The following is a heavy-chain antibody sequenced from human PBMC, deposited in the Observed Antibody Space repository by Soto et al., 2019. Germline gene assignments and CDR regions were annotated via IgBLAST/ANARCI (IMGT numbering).Heavy chain of an antibody. D-gene: IGHD3-10*01. J-gene: IGHJ5*02. CDR2: ISYDGNST. Sequence: QVSLVESGGGVVQPGGSLRLSCAASGFSFSSYALHWVRQAPGKGLEWVAFISYDGNSTFSADSVKGRFTVSRDNSKNTLFLQMNSLRPEDTAVYYCTRAYYTSPGDSWGQGTLVAVSS. CDR3: TRAYYTSPGDS. CDR1: GFSFSSYA. V-gene: IGHV3-30-3*01.